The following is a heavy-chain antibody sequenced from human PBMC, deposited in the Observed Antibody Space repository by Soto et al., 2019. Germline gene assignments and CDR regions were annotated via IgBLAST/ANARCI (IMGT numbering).Heavy chain of an antibody. V-gene: IGHV5-51*03. CDR3: GMQGGHGGSNWEDAFAI. CDR2: IYPGDSDT. J-gene: IGHJ3*02. D-gene: IGHD2-15*01. CDR1: GYSFTSYW. Sequence: EVQLVQSGAEVKKPGESLKISCKGSGYSFTSYWIGWVRQMPGKGLEWMGIIYPGDSDTRYSPSFHGQVTISAGKSISTAYRQWGSRKASDTAMDYCGMQGGHGGSNWEDAFAIWGEGTMV.